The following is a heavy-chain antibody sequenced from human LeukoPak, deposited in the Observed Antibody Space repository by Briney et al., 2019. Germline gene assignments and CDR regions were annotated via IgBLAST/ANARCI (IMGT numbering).Heavy chain of an antibody. CDR1: GGSISSYY. D-gene: IGHD3-22*01. Sequence: ETLSLTCTVSGGSISSYYWSWIRQPPGKGLEWVGYIYYSGSTKYNPSLRSRGTISVEKSKNQFSQKQSYVTAADMAVDYCAGAVTDSSGYYYRSSSNAFDIWGQGTMVTVSS. CDR3: AGAVTDSSGYYYRSSSNAFDI. V-gene: IGHV4-59*08. CDR2: IYYSGST. J-gene: IGHJ3*02.